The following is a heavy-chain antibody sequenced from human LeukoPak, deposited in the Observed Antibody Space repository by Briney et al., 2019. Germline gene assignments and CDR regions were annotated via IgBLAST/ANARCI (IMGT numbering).Heavy chain of an antibody. CDR1: GYTFTGYY. V-gene: IGHV1-2*02. CDR2: INPNSGGT. CDR3: ARIRMRWLQSTPLYYFDY. Sequence: GASVKVSCKASGYTFTGYYMHWVRQAPGQGLEWMGWINPNSGGTNYAQKFQGRVTMTRDTSISTAYMELSRLRSDDTAVYYCARIRMRWLQSTPLYYFDYWGQGTLVTVSS. D-gene: IGHD5-24*01. J-gene: IGHJ4*02.